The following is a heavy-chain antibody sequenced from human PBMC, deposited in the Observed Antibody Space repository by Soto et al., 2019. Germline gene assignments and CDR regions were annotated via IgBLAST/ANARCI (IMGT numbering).Heavy chain of an antibody. Sequence: PSETLSLTCTVSGGSISSGGYYWSWIRQHPGKGLEWIGYIYYSGRTYYNPSLKSRVTMSVDTSKIQFSLKLSSVTAADTAVYYCAREKITGLFDYWGQGTLVTVSS. CDR3: AREKITGLFDY. CDR1: GGSISSGGYY. CDR2: IYYSGRT. V-gene: IGHV4-31*03. D-gene: IGHD2-8*02. J-gene: IGHJ4*02.